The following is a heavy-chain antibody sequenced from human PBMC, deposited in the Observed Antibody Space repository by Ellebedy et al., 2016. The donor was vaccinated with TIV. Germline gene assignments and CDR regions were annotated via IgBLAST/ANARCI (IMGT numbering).Heavy chain of an antibody. CDR2: ISSSSSTI. Sequence: GESLKISCAASGFTFSSYSMNWVRQAPGKGLEWVSYISSSSSTIYYADSVKGRFTISRDNAKNSLYLQMNSLRAEDTAVYYCARSSITGTRVENYYYGMDVWGQGTTVTVSS. D-gene: IGHD1-20*01. CDR3: ARSSITGTRVENYYYGMDV. CDR1: GFTFSSYS. J-gene: IGHJ6*02. V-gene: IGHV3-48*01.